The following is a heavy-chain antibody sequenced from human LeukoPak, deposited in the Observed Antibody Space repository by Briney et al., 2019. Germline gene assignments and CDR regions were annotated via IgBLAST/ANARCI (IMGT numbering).Heavy chain of an antibody. J-gene: IGHJ6*02. V-gene: IGHV1-46*01. Sequence: ASVTVSCKASGYTFTSYYMHWVRQAPGQGLEWMGIINPSGGSTSYAQKFQGRVTMTRDTSTSTVYMELSSLRSEDTAVYYCARARPGRNLYYYYYGMDVWGQGTTVTVSS. CDR3: ARARPGRNLYYYYYGMDV. CDR1: GYTFTSYY. CDR2: INPSGGST.